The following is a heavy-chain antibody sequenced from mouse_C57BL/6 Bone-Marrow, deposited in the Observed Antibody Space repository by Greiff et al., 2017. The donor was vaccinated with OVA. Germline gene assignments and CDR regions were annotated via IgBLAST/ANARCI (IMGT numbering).Heavy chain of an antibody. Sequence: QVQLQQPGAELVKPGASVKMSCKASGYTFTSYWITWVKQRPGQGLEWIGDIYPGSGSTNYNEKFKSKATLTVDTSSSTAYMQLSSLTSEDSAVYYCASYYYGYVHYYAMDYWGQGTSVTVSS. D-gene: IGHD2-2*01. V-gene: IGHV1-55*01. CDR1: GYTFTSYW. CDR2: IYPGSGST. CDR3: ASYYYGYVHYYAMDY. J-gene: IGHJ4*01.